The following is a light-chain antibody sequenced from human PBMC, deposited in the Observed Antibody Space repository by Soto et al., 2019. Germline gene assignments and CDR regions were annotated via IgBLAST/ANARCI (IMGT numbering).Light chain of an antibody. J-gene: IGKJ1*01. CDR1: QSVSSSY. Sequence: IVGTQAAGALSLSPGEIATLYCMASQSVSSSYLAWYQQKPGQAPRLLIYGASRRATGIPDRFSGSGSGTDFTLTISRLEPEDCAVYYCQQYGSSRTFGQGTKVDIK. CDR2: GAS. CDR3: QQYGSSRT. V-gene: IGKV3-20*01.